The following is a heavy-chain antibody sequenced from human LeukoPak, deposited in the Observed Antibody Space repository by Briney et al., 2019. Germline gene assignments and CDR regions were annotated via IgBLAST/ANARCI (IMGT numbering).Heavy chain of an antibody. V-gene: IGHV3-23*01. D-gene: IGHD3-16*01. CDR1: GFTVSTNY. CDR3: AKDATFGGVMAMYYFDY. Sequence: GGSLRLSCAASGFTVSTNYMSWVRQAPGKGLEWVSGISGSGGSTNYADSVKGRFTISRDNSKNTLYLQMNSLRAEDTAVYYCAKDATFGGVMAMYYFDYWGQGTLVTVSS. J-gene: IGHJ4*02. CDR2: ISGSGGST.